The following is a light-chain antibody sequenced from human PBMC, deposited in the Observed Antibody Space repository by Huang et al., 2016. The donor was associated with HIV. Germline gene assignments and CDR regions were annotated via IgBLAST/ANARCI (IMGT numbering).Light chain of an antibody. CDR3: IQGLQTPIT. CDR1: QGLLFSNGYPY. J-gene: IGKJ5*01. V-gene: IGKV2-28*01. CDR2: WGS. Sequence: DIVLTQSPLSLPVTPGEPASISCTSSQGLLFSNGYPYLDWYLQRPGQSPQLLIYWGSVRASGVSDRFSGSGSGTDFTLKISRVEAEDVGIYYCIQGLQTPITFGQGTRLEIE.